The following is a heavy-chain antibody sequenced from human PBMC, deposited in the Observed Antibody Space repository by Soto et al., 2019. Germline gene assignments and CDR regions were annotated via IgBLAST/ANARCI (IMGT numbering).Heavy chain of an antibody. V-gene: IGHV4-34*01. CDR2: INHSGST. Sequence: SDTLSLTCAVYGGSFSGYYWSWIRQPPGKGLEWIGEINHSGSTNYNPSLKSRVTISVDTSKNQFSLKLSSVTAEDTAVYYCVRDPSRGNEWARYVDLWGRGTLVTVSS. CDR3: VRDPSRGNEWARYVDL. D-gene: IGHD1-1*01. J-gene: IGHJ2*01. CDR1: GGSFSGYY.